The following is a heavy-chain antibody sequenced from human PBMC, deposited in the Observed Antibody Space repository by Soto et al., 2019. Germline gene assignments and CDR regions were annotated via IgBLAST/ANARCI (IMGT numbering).Heavy chain of an antibody. CDR3: AGEVGYGSGGSCYLEYYYYYMDV. CDR2: IKQDGSEK. J-gene: IGHJ6*03. V-gene: IGHV3-7*01. D-gene: IGHD2-15*01. CDR1: GFTFSSYW. Sequence: GGSLRLSCAASGFTFSSYWMSWVRQAPGKGLEWVANIKQDGSEKYYVDSVKGRFTISRDNAKNSLYLQMNSLRAEDMAVYYCAGEVGYGSGGSCYLEYYYYYMDVWGKGTTVTVSS.